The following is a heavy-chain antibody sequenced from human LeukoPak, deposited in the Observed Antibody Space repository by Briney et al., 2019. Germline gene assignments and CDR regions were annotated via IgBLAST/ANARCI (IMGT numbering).Heavy chain of an antibody. Sequence: PGGSLRLSCAASGFTFSSYAMTWVRQAPGQGLEWVSAISGSGGTTYYADSVRGRFTISRDNSKNTLYLQMNSLRAEDTAVYYCAKGLINDWSALENWGQGTLVTVSS. J-gene: IGHJ4*02. CDR3: AKGLINDWSALEN. D-gene: IGHD3-9*01. CDR2: ISGSGGTT. V-gene: IGHV3-23*01. CDR1: GFTFSSYA.